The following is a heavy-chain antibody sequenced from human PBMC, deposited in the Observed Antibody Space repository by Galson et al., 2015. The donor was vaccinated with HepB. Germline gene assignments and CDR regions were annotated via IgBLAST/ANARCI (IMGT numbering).Heavy chain of an antibody. CDR3: ASRTASSGWAQRESYYYYYGMDV. Sequence: SVKVSCKASGGTFSSYTISWVRQAPGQGLEWMGRIIPILGIANYAQKFQGRVTITADKSTSTAYMELSSLRSEDTAVYYCASRTASSGWAQRESYYYYYGMDVWGQGTTVTVSS. J-gene: IGHJ6*02. V-gene: IGHV1-69*02. CDR1: GGTFSSYT. D-gene: IGHD6-19*01. CDR2: IIPILGIA.